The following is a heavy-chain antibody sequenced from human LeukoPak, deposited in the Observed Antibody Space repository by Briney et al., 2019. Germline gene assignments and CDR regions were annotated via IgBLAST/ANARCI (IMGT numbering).Heavy chain of an antibody. CDR2: INSDGSST. J-gene: IGHJ4*02. CDR1: GFTFSSYW. Sequence: GGSLRLSCAASGFTFSSYWMYWVRQAPGKGLVWVSRINSDGSSTSYVDSVKGRFTISRDNAKNTLYLQMNSLRAEDTAVYYCARVSMTAAGPFDYWGQGTLVTVSS. V-gene: IGHV3-74*01. D-gene: IGHD6-13*01. CDR3: ARVSMTAAGPFDY.